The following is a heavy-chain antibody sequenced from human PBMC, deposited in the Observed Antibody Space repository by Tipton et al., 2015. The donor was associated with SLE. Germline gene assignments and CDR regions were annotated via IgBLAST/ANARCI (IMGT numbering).Heavy chain of an antibody. Sequence: TLSLTCSVSGGSITTYYWHWIRQPAGKGLEWIGLISTTGRTTFNPSLRSRVTMSRDTSKNQLSLKMTAMTAADTAVYSCARGVALNDGSYTYYYYGMDVGGQGTTVTISS. CDR3: ARGVALNDGSYTYYYYGMDV. J-gene: IGHJ6*02. CDR1: GGSITTYY. D-gene: IGHD1-26*01. V-gene: IGHV4-4*07. CDR2: ISTTGRT.